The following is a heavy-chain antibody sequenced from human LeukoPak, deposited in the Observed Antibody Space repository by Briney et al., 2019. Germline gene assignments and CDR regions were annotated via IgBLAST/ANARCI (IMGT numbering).Heavy chain of an antibody. V-gene: IGHV3-23*01. Sequence: GGSLRLSCVVSGFTLSSDWMSWVRQGPGKGLEWVSSISNSGRGTYYADFVQGRFIISRDNSKSTVYLQMNSLRAEDTAIYFCAKDADFEYSTSPDHWGQGTLVTVSS. CDR3: AKDADFEYSTSPDH. CDR1: GFTLSSDW. CDR2: ISNSGRGT. D-gene: IGHD2/OR15-2a*01. J-gene: IGHJ4*02.